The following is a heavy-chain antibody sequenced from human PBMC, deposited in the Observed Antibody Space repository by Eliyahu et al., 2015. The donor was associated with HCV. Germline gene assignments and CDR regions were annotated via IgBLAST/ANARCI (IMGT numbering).Heavy chain of an antibody. CDR3: ARESTTRRTDLDY. Sequence: QVQLVESGGGIVQPGGSLRLTCAASGFTFSSHVLHWVRQAPGKGLEWVAAIKNDGSDRWYADSVKGRFTISRDNPKNTLSVQLNSLSADDTAIYYCARESTTRRTDLDYWGQGTLVTVST. CDR2: IKNDGSDR. V-gene: IGHV3-30-3*01. D-gene: IGHD1-1*01. CDR1: GFTFSSHV. J-gene: IGHJ4*02.